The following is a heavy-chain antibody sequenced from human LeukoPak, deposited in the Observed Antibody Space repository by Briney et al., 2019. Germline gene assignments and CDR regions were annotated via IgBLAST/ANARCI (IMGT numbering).Heavy chain of an antibody. CDR2: INPNSGGT. Sequence: ASVKVSCKASGYTFTGYYMHWVRQAPGQGLEWMGWINPNSGGTNYAQKFQGRVIMTRDTSISTAYMELSRLRSDDTAVYYCATLYGDYVRSDYWGQGTLVTVSS. V-gene: IGHV1-2*02. J-gene: IGHJ4*02. CDR1: GYTFTGYY. D-gene: IGHD4-17*01. CDR3: ATLYGDYVRSDY.